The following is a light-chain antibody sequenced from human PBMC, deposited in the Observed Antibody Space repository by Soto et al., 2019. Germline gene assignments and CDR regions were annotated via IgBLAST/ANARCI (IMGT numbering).Light chain of an antibody. Sequence: IVLTQSPGTLSLSPGERVTVSCRASESVSNNFVAWYQQKPGQAPRLLIFGASSRATGVPDRFSGTGSGTDFTLTISRLDPEDSEVFYCQQYDGTPPTFGQGTTVDIK. V-gene: IGKV3-20*01. CDR1: ESVSNNF. J-gene: IGKJ1*01. CDR3: QQYDGTPPT. CDR2: GAS.